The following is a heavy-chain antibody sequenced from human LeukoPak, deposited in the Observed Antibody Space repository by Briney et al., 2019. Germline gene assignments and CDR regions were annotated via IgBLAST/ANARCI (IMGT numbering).Heavy chain of an antibody. CDR2: IYVTGST. D-gene: IGHD3-22*01. CDR3: ARLKYYDSTGYNPGYYMDV. V-gene: IGHV4-4*07. CDR1: GGSIINYY. J-gene: IGHJ6*03. Sequence: PSETLSLTCTVSGGSIINYYWSWIRLSAGTGLEWVGRIYVTGSTIYNPSLQSRLSMSVDTSKNQFSLRLTSVTAADTAVYFCARLKYYDSTGYNPGYYMDVWGKGIAVTVSS.